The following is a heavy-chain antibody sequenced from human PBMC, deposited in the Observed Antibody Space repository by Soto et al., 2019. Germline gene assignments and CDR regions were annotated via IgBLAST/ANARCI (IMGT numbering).Heavy chain of an antibody. CDR3: ARAPDV. J-gene: IGHJ6*02. CDR1: GGYAGNIGSRY. CDR2: MYHSGST. V-gene: IGHV4-39*01. Sequence: SQTMSLTRTVVGGYAGNIGSRYWGWIRQPPGQGLEWIGSMYHSGSTYYNPSLKSRVTISVDTSKNQFSLELNSVTAADTAIYYCARAPDVWGQGTTVTVSS.